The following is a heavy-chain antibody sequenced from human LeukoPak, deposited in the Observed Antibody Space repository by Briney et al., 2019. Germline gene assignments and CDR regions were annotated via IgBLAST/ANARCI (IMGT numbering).Heavy chain of an antibody. Sequence: GGSLRLSCAASGFTFSSYEMNWVRQAPGKGLERVSYISSSGSTIYYADSVKGRFTISRDNAKNSLYLQMNSLRAEDTAVYYCARLGSYCSSTSCYGAFDIWGQGTMVTVSS. J-gene: IGHJ3*02. CDR3: ARLGSYCSSTSCYGAFDI. CDR1: GFTFSSYE. D-gene: IGHD2-2*01. V-gene: IGHV3-48*03. CDR2: ISSSGSTI.